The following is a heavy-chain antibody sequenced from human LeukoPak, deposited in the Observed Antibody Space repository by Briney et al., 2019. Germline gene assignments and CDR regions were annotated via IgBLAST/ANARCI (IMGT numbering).Heavy chain of an antibody. CDR3: ARSDSSAWYPYNAYGLDV. D-gene: IGHD6-19*01. Sequence: SETLSLTCTVSGGSISSDYWNWIRQPPGKGLEWIGYIYNSGNTNYDPSLKSRVTISIDTSKNLFSLKVRSVTAADTAVYYCARSDSSAWYPYNAYGLDVWGQGTTVTVPS. J-gene: IGHJ6*02. V-gene: IGHV4-59*01. CDR2: IYNSGNT. CDR1: GGSISSDY.